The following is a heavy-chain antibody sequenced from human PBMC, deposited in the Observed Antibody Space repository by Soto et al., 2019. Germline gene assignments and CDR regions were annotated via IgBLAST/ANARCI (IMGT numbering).Heavy chain of an antibody. CDR1: GFTFSSYA. CDR3: ARDSSKHYFGSVSYPSSGMDV. Sequence: QVQLVESGGGVVQPGRSLRLSCAASGFTFSSYAMHWVRQAPGKGLEWVALIWYDGSNQYYADSVKGRFTISRDNSKNTLDLQMNSLRAEDTAVYYCARDSSKHYFGSVSYPSSGMDVWGQGTTVTVSS. D-gene: IGHD3-10*01. CDR2: IWYDGSNQ. V-gene: IGHV3-33*01. J-gene: IGHJ6*02.